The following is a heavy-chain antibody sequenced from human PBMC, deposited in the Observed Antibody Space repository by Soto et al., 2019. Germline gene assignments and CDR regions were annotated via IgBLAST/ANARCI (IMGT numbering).Heavy chain of an antibody. J-gene: IGHJ4*02. CDR1: GFTFSTYT. CDR2: ISGSGANT. CDR3: AKWAGSGWVPNDY. Sequence: EVQLLESGGGLVQSGGSLRLACAASGFTFSTYTMSWVRQAPGKGLEWVSYISGSGANTNYAGSVKGRFTISRDNSRNTLFLQMNSLGAEDTARYYCAKWAGSGWVPNDYWGPGTRVTVSS. V-gene: IGHV3-23*01. D-gene: IGHD6-19*01.